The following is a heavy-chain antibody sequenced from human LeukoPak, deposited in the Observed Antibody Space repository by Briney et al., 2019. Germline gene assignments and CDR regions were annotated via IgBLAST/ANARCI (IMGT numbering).Heavy chain of an antibody. Sequence: ASVKVSCKASGYTFTDYYVHWVRQAPGQGLEWVGWINPNSGGTNYAHKFQGRVTMTRDTSISTAYMELSRLRSDDTAVFYCARLSGSYGGQHVDSWGQGTLVTVSS. J-gene: IGHJ4*02. CDR2: INPNSGGT. CDR1: GYTFTDYY. V-gene: IGHV1-2*07. CDR3: ARLSGSYGGQHVDS. D-gene: IGHD1-26*01.